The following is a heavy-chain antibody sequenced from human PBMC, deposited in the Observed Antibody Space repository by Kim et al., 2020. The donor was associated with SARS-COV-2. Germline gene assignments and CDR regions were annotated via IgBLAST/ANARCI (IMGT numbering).Heavy chain of an antibody. J-gene: IGHJ4*02. V-gene: IGHV4-34*01. D-gene: IGHD3-10*01. CDR1: GGSFSGYY. CDR2: INHSGST. Sequence: SETLSLTCAVYGGSFSGYYWSWIRQPPGKGLEWIGEINHSGSTNYNPSLKSRVTISVDTSKNQFSLKLSSVTAADTAVYYCASGHSVHVDYWGQGTLVTV. CDR3: ASGHSVHVDY.